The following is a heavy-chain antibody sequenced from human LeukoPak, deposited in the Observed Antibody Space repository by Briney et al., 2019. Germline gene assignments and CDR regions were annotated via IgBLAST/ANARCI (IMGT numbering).Heavy chain of an antibody. CDR1: GFTFDDYA. CDR2: ISGDGGST. CDR3: AKDQASSGYYASLDY. D-gene: IGHD3-22*01. Sequence: GGSLRLSCAASGFTFDDYAMHWVRQAPGKGLEWVSLISGDGGSTYYADSVKGRFTISRDNSKNSLYLQMNSLRTEDTALYYCAKDQASSGYYASLDYWGQGTLVTVSS. V-gene: IGHV3-43*02. J-gene: IGHJ4*02.